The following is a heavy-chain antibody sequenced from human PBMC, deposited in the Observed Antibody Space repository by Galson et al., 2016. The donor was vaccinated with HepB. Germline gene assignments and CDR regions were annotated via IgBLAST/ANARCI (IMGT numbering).Heavy chain of an antibody. CDR3: VRGKALWELPPYYGMNV. J-gene: IGHJ6*02. CDR1: GFIFSTYN. CDR2: IGTVGDT. V-gene: IGHV3-13*01. Sequence: SLRLSCAASGFIFSTYNMHWVRQPTGKGLEWVSAIGTVGDTHYPDSVKGRFTISRENAKTSLYLQMTSLRAGDTAVYYCVRGKALWELPPYYGMNVWGQGTTVIVSS. D-gene: IGHD1-26*01.